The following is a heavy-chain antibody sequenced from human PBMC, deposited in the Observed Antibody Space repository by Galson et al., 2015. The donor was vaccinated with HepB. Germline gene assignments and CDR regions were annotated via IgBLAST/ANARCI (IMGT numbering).Heavy chain of an antibody. CDR1: GGSISGSNYY. V-gene: IGHV4-39*07. Sequence: ETLSLTCSVSGGSISGSNYYWGWIRQPPGKGLEWIGRIYYSGSTYSNPSLKGRVTISVDTSKNQFSLKLSSVTAADTAVYYCARSYSGRPGDFDSWGQGTLVTVSS. J-gene: IGHJ4*02. CDR2: IYYSGST. CDR3: ARSYSGRPGDFDS. D-gene: IGHD1-26*01.